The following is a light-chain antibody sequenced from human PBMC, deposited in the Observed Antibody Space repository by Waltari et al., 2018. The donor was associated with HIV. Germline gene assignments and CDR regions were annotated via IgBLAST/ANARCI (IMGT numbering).Light chain of an antibody. J-gene: IGKJ3*01. Sequence: DIQMTQSPSSLSASVGDRVTITCRTSHSINTFLNWYQMKPGNVPRLLIYGAYRLESGVPSRFSATGSGTDFSLTISSLQPEDFATYYCLQGYISPLTFGPGTKVDIK. CDR1: HSINTF. CDR3: LQGYISPLT. V-gene: IGKV1-39*01. CDR2: GAY.